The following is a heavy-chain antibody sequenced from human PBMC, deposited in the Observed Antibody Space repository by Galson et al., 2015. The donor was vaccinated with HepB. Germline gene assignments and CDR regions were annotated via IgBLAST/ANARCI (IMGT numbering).Heavy chain of an antibody. V-gene: IGHV3-23*01. CDR2: VDGSGDNT. CDR3: ARDLRYFHFWSSSYYFDY. J-gene: IGHJ4*02. D-gene: IGHD3-3*01. CDR1: GFSLRSYV. Sequence: LRLSCAASGFSLRSYVMSWVRQAPGKGRVGVSTVDGSGDNTYYADSVKGRFTISRDDAKNSLYLQMNSLRDEDTAVYYCARDLRYFHFWSSSYYFDYWGQGTLVTVSS.